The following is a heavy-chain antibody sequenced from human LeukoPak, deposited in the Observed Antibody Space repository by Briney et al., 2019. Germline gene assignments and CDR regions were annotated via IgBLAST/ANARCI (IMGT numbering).Heavy chain of an antibody. J-gene: IGHJ5*02. CDR1: GYTFTSYG. V-gene: IGHV1-18*01. Sequence: ASVKVSCKASGYTFTSYGISWVRQAPGQGLEWMGWISAYNGNTNYAQKLQGRVTMTTDTSTSTAYMELRSLRSDDTAVYYCARDPGVYGPGSYSPNNWFDPWGQGTLVTVSS. CDR2: ISAYNGNT. CDR3: ARDPGVYGPGSYSPNNWFDP. D-gene: IGHD3-10*01.